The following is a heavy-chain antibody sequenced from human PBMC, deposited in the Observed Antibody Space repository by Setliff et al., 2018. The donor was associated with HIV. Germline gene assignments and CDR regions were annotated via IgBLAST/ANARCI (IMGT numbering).Heavy chain of an antibody. V-gene: IGHV3-7*04. CDR2: IKQDGSET. D-gene: IGHD3-10*01. CDR1: GFSFNSFW. CDR3: VRDAVDYGSDFYSYYYYYMDV. Sequence: PGGSLRLSCAASGFSFNSFWITWVRQAPGKGLEWVANIKQDGSETYYVDSVKGRFTISRDNDKSSLSLQMNDLRTEDTAVYYCVRDAVDYGSDFYSYYYYYMDVWGKGTTVTVSS. J-gene: IGHJ6*03.